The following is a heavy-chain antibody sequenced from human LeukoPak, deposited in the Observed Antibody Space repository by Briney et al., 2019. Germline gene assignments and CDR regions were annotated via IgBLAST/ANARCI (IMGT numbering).Heavy chain of an antibody. D-gene: IGHD4-17*01. CDR3: AREGDYGDYSDAFDI. CDR2: ISSSSSYI. CDR1: GFTFSSYS. Sequence: GGSLRLSCAASGFTFSSYSMNWVRQAPGKGLEWVSSISSSSSYIYYADSVKGRFTISRDNAKNSLYLQMNSLRAEDTAVYYCAREGDYGDYSDAFDIWGQGTMVTISS. J-gene: IGHJ3*02. V-gene: IGHV3-21*01.